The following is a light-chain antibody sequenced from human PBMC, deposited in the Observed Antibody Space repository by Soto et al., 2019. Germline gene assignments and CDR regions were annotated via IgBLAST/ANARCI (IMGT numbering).Light chain of an antibody. CDR2: HNY. J-gene: IGLJ1*01. CDR3: SAWDDSLSAYV. Sequence: QSVLPQPPSASGTPGQRVTISCSGSSSNIGSDFVYWYQQLPGTAPKLLIYHNYQRPSGVPDRFSGSKSGTSGSLAISDLRSEDEADYYCSAWDDSLSAYVFGAGTKVTVL. CDR1: SSNIGSDF. V-gene: IGLV1-47*01.